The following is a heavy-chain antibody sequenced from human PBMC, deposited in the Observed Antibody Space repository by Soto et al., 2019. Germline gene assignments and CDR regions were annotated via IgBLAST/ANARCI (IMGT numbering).Heavy chain of an antibody. CDR1: GDSFSRST. CDR2: FIPMLGIA. CDR3: ASLYDGTSGKFDY. D-gene: IGHD1-1*01. V-gene: IGHV1-69*02. J-gene: IGHJ4*02. Sequence: QVQLVQSGAEVKRPGSSVKVSCKASGDSFSRSTFSWVRQAPGQGLEWMGRFIPMLGIANYAQTFQGRVTITADKSTSTAYMDLSSRRSEDTAVCYCASLYDGTSGKFDYGGQGTLVTVSS.